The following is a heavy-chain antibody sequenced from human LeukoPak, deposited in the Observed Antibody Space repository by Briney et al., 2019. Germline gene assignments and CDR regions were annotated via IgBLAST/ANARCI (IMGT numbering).Heavy chain of an antibody. V-gene: IGHV1-18*04. CDR3: ARDLDQYSGRFGGFGHDF. CDR1: GYTFTSNY. D-gene: IGHD1-26*01. Sequence: ASVKVSCKASGYTFTSNYIHWVRQAPGQGLEWMGWISAYNGNTNYAQKLQGRVTMTTDTSTSTAYMELRSLRSDDTAVYYCARDLDQYSGRFGGFGHDFWGQGTLVTVSS. J-gene: IGHJ4*02. CDR2: ISAYNGNT.